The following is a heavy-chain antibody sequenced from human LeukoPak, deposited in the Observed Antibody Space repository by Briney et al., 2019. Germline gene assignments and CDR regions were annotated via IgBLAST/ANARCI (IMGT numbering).Heavy chain of an antibody. CDR2: IKYDGSEK. D-gene: IGHD3-10*01. V-gene: IGHV3-7*01. CDR3: VRVAGFFDF. J-gene: IGHJ4*02. Sequence: GGSLRLSCAASGVTLSTYAMSWARQAPGKGLEWVANIKYDGSEKYYEDSVKGRLTISRDNAKNSLYLQINSLRAEDTALYYCVRVAGFFDFWGQGTLVTVSS. CDR1: GVTLSTYA.